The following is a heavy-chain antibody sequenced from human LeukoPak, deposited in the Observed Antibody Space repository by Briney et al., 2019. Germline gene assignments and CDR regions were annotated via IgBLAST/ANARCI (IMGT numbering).Heavy chain of an antibody. CDR3: AKHSVLDY. J-gene: IGHJ4*02. CDR2: ISYDGSNK. Sequence: GGSLRLSCAASGFTFSIYDMHWVRQAPGKGLEWVAVISYDGSNKYYTDSVKGRFTISRENSKNTLYLQMNSLRAEDTAVYYCAKHSVLDYWGQGTLVTVSS. CDR1: GFTFSIYD. V-gene: IGHV3-30*18. D-gene: IGHD5/OR15-5a*01.